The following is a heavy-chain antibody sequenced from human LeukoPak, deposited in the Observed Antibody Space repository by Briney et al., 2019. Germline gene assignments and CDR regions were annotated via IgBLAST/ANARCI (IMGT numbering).Heavy chain of an antibody. D-gene: IGHD3-16*01. CDR3: ARQNVWGSLYY. Sequence: GSLRLSCAASGFSLSTYAMTWIRQPPGKGLEWIGSIYYSGSTYYNPSLKSRVTKSVDTSKNQFSLKLSSVTAADTAVYYCARQNVWGSLYYWGQGTLVTVSS. J-gene: IGHJ4*02. V-gene: IGHV4-39*01. CDR1: GFSLSTYA. CDR2: IYYSGST.